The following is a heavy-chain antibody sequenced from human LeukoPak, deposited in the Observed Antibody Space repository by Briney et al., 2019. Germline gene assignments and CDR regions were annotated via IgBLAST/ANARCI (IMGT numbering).Heavy chain of an antibody. CDR2: IFPSGGEI. CDR3: ATYRQVQVPFEC. Sequence: GGSLRLSCTASGFTFGDYAMSWFRQPPGKGLEWVSSIFPSGGEIHYADSVKGRFTISRDNSKSTLSLQMNSLRAEDTAIYYCATYRQVQVPFECWGQGTLVTVSS. J-gene: IGHJ4*02. CDR1: GFTFGDYA. D-gene: IGHD5-18*01. V-gene: IGHV3-23*01.